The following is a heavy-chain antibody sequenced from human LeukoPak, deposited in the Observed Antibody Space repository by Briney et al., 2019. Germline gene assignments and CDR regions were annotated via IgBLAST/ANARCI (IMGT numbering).Heavy chain of an antibody. J-gene: IGHJ4*02. Sequence: SETLSLTCAVYGGSVSGYYWSWIRQPPGKGLEWIGEINHSGSTNYNPSLKSRVTISVDTSKNQFSLKLSSVTAADTAVYYCANGPPPCYGGDCLHYWGQGTLVTVSS. CDR2: INHSGST. V-gene: IGHV4-34*01. CDR1: GGSVSGYY. D-gene: IGHD2-21*01. CDR3: ANGPPPCYGGDCLHY.